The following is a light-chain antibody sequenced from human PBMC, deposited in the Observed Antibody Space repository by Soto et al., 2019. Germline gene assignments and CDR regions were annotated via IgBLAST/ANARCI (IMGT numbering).Light chain of an antibody. J-gene: IGLJ2*01. Sequence: QSVLTQPPSASGSPGQSVTIPCAGTSTDVGEYNYVSWYQQHPGKVPKLIIFEVNKRPSGVPDRCSGSKSGDTASLTVSGLQAEDEADYYCSSFVGAPVIFGGGTKLTVL. CDR1: STDVGEYNY. CDR2: EVN. CDR3: SSFVGAPVI. V-gene: IGLV2-8*01.